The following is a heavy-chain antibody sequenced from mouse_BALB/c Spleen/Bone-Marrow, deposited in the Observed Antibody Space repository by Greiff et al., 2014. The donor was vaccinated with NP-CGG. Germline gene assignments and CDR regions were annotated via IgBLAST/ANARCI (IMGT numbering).Heavy chain of an antibody. Sequence: VQLQQSGPELVKPGASVKISCKASGYSFTSYYIHWVKQRPGQGLEWIGWLFPGSGNTKYNEKFKGKAALTADTSSSTAYMQLSSLTSEDSAVYFCARSGYVGNYPYFDYWGQGTTLTASS. D-gene: IGHD2-1*01. V-gene: IGHV1-66*01. J-gene: IGHJ2*01. CDR2: LFPGSGNT. CDR3: ARSGYVGNYPYFDY. CDR1: GYSFTSYY.